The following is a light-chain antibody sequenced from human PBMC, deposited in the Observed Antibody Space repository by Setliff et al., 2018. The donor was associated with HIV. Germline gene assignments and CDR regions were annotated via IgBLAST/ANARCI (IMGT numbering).Light chain of an antibody. CDR2: GVN. V-gene: IGLV2-23*02. J-gene: IGLJ1*01. Sequence: QSALTQPASVSGSPGQSITISCTGTSSDVGNYNLVSWYQQHPGNAPKLLIYGVNKRPSGVSHRFSGSKSGNTASLTISGLQADDEADYHCCSYSGSSTFVFGTGTKVTVL. CDR3: CSYSGSSTFV. CDR1: SSDVGNYNL.